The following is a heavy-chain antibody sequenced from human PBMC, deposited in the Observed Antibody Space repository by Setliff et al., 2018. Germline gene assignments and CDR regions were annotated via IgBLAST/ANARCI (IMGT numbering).Heavy chain of an antibody. V-gene: IGHV1-2*06. CDR1: GYTFTSYD. CDR3: ARGALYYDSSGYYPDY. J-gene: IGHJ4*02. Sequence: ASVKVSCKASGYTFTSYDINWVRQATGQGLEWMGRINPNSGGTNYAQKFQGRVTMTRDTSISTVYMELSRLRSDDTAVYYCARGALYYDSSGYYPDYWGQGTLVTVSS. CDR2: INPNSGGT. D-gene: IGHD3-22*01.